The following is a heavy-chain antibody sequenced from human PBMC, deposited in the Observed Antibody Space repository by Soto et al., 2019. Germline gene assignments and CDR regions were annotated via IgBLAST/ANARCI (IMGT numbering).Heavy chain of an antibody. Sequence: PSETLSLTCTVSAGSISSYYWGWIRQPPGKGLEWIGSIYYSGSTYYNPSLKSRVTISVDTSKNQFSLKLSSVTAADTAVYYCARAGAATLSDFWGQGTLVTVSS. D-gene: IGHD2-15*01. CDR3: ARAGAATLSDF. V-gene: IGHV4-39*07. CDR2: IYYSGST. CDR1: AGSISSYY. J-gene: IGHJ4*02.